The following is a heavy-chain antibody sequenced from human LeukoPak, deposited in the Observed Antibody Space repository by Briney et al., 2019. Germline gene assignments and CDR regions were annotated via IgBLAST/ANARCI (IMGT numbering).Heavy chain of an antibody. V-gene: IGHV1-46*01. J-gene: IGHJ6*02. CDR3: ASLPLAAAGNYYYGMDV. Sequence: ASVKVSCKASGYTFTSYYMHWVRQAPGQGLEWMGIINPSGGSTSYAQKFQGRVTTTRDTSTGTVYMELNSLRSEDTAVYYCASLPLAAAGNYYYGMDVWGQGTTVTVSS. CDR2: INPSGGST. D-gene: IGHD6-13*01. CDR1: GYTFTSYY.